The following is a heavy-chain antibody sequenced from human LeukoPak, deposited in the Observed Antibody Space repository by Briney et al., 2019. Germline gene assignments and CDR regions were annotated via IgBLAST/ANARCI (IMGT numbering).Heavy chain of an antibody. D-gene: IGHD3-22*01. CDR2: ISSRSRTI. J-gene: IGHJ4*02. CDR3: ARDTYYYDSSGYYLMGGFDY. V-gene: IGHV3-48*01. Sequence: GGSLRLSCAASGFTFSNYSMNWVRQAPGKGLEWVSYISSRSRTIYYADSVKGRFTISRDNAKNSLYLQMNSLRAEDTAVYYCARDTYYYDSSGYYLMGGFDYWGQGTLVTVSS. CDR1: GFTFSNYS.